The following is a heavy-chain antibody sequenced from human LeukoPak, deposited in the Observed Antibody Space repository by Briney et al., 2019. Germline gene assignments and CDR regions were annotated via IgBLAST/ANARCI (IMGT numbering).Heavy chain of an antibody. Sequence: GGSLRLSCAASGFTFSSCTMHWVREAPGKGLGWVAVISYDGSNKYYADSVKGRFTISRDNSQTTLYLQMNSLRAEDTAVYYCARDPSGSYFSSGIDYWGQGILVTVPS. J-gene: IGHJ4*02. CDR2: ISYDGSNK. CDR3: ARDPSGSYFSSGIDY. V-gene: IGHV3-30-3*01. D-gene: IGHD1-26*01. CDR1: GFTFSSCT.